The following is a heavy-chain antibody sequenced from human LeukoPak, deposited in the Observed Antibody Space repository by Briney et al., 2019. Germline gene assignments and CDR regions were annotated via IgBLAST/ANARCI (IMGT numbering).Heavy chain of an antibody. Sequence: SETLSLTCTVSGGSISSYYWSWIRQPPGKGLEWIGYIYCSGSTNYNPSLKSRVTISVDTSKNQFSLKLSSVTAADTAVYYCARGSYDSSGYYYRYWGQGTLVTVSS. CDR2: IYCSGST. D-gene: IGHD3-22*01. CDR1: GGSISSYY. J-gene: IGHJ4*02. V-gene: IGHV4-59*01. CDR3: ARGSYDSSGYYYRY.